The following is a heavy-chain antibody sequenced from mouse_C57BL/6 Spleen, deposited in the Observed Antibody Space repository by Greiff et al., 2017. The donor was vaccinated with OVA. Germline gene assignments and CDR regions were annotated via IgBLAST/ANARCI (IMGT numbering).Heavy chain of an antibody. V-gene: IGHV1-69*01. D-gene: IGHD2-1*01. CDR3: AFYGNYVGY. CDR2: IDPSDSYT. Sequence: QVQLQQPGAELVMPGASVKLSCKASGYTFTSYWMHWVKQRPGQGLEWIGEIDPSDSYTNYNQKFKGKSTLTVDKSSSTAYMQLSSLTSEDSAVYYCAFYGNYVGYWGQGTTLTVSS. CDR1: GYTFTSYW. J-gene: IGHJ2*01.